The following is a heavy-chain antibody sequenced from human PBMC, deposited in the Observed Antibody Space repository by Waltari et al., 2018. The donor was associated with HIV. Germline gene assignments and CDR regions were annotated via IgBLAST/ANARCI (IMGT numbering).Heavy chain of an antibody. D-gene: IGHD1-26*01. CDR1: GFPLSNAW. J-gene: IGHJ6*02. Sequence: EVQLVESGGGLVKPGGSLRLSCAASGFPLSNAWMSWVRQGPGKGLEWVGRIKRKTDGGTTDYAAPVKGRFTISRDDSKNTLYLQMNSLKTEDTAVYVCTTGRGIVGATYYYGMDVWGQGTTVTVSS. V-gene: IGHV3-15*01. CDR3: TTGRGIVGATYYYGMDV. CDR2: IKRKTDGGTT.